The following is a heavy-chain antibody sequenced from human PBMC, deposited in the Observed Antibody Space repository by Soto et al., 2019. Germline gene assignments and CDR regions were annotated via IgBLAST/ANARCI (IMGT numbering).Heavy chain of an antibody. J-gene: IGHJ6*02. CDR1: GGTSSSYA. D-gene: IGHD6-6*01. Sequence: GASVKVSCKASGGTSSSYAISWVRQAPGQGLEWMGGIIPIFGTANYAQKFQGRVTITADESTSTAYMELSSLRSEDTAVYYCAGGQPVGFNYYYSGMDVWGQGTTVTVSS. CDR3: AGGQPVGFNYYYSGMDV. CDR2: IIPIFGTA. V-gene: IGHV1-69*13.